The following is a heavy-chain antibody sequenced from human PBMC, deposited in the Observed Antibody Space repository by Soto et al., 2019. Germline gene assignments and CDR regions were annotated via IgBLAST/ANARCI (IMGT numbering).Heavy chain of an antibody. V-gene: IGHV4-34*01. CDR3: ARGSAAGTKSPFDY. Sequence: SETLSLTCAVYGGSFSGYYWTWIRQPPGTGLEWIGEINHSGSTNYNPSLKSRVTISVDTSKNQFSLKLSSVTAADTAVYYCARGSAAGTKSPFDYWGQGTTVTVSS. J-gene: IGHJ4*02. D-gene: IGHD6-13*01. CDR2: INHSGST. CDR1: GGSFSGYY.